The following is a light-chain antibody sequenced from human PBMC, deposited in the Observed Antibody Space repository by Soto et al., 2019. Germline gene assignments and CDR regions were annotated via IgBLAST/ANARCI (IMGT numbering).Light chain of an antibody. CDR2: DAS. J-gene: IGKJ4*01. Sequence: DIQMTQSPSTLSASVGDRVTITCRANQSISDWLAWYQQKPGKAPNLLIYDASNLESGVPSRFSGSGSGTEIPLPISRLAADEFANYFCQQYNSSPLTFGGGTKMEIK. CDR1: QSISDW. CDR3: QQYNSSPLT. V-gene: IGKV1-5*01.